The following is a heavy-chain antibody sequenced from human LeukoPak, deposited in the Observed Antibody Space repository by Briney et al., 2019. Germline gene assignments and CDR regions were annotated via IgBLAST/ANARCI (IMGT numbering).Heavy chain of an antibody. J-gene: IGHJ6*03. D-gene: IGHD6-6*01. CDR1: GGSFSGYY. CDR2: INHSGST. CDR3: ARAVAARQGYYYYMDV. Sequence: SETLSLTCAVYGGSFSGYYWSWIRQPPGKGLEWIGEINHSGSTNYNPSLKSRVTISVDTSKNQFSLKLSSVTAADTAVYYCARAVAARQGYYYYMDVWGKGTTVTVSS. V-gene: IGHV4-34*01.